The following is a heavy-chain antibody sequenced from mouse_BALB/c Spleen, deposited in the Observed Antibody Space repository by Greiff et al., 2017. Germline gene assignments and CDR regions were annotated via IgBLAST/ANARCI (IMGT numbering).Heavy chain of an antibody. CDR2: IDPANGNT. D-gene: IGHD1-1*01. CDR3: ARDYYLYCFAY. J-gene: IGHJ3*01. V-gene: IGHV14-3*02. Sequence: VQLQQSGAELVKPGASVKLSCTASGFNIKDTYMHWVKQRPEQGLEWIGRIDPANGNTKYDPKFQGKATITADTSSNTAYLQLSSLTSEDTAVYYCARDYYLYCFAYWGQGTLLTVSS. CDR1: GFNIKDTY.